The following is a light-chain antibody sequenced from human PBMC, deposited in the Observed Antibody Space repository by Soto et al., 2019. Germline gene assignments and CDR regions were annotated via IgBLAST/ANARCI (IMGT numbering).Light chain of an antibody. CDR2: GAS. CDR3: QQYENWPQLT. V-gene: IGKV3-15*01. J-gene: IGKJ4*01. Sequence: ERVMTQSPATLSVSPGERATLSCRASQSVGGDLAWYQQKPGQAPRLLIYGASSRAPGIPDRFSGRGSGTEFTLTISSLQSEDSAVYYCQQYENWPQLTFGGGTKVDIK. CDR1: QSVGGD.